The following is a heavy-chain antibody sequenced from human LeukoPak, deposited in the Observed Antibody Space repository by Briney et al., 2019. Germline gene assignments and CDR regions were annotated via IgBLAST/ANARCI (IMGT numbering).Heavy chain of an antibody. D-gene: IGHD6-19*01. V-gene: IGHV3-21*01. CDR1: GFTFSSYS. J-gene: IGHJ5*02. Sequence: PGGSLRLSCAASGFTFSSYSMNWVRQAPGKGLEWVSSISSSSSYIYYADSVKGRFTISRDNAKNSLYLQMNSLRAEDTAVYYCARDYSSGWNMGARNLFDPWGQGTLVTVSS. CDR3: ARDYSSGWNMGARNLFDP. CDR2: ISSSSSYI.